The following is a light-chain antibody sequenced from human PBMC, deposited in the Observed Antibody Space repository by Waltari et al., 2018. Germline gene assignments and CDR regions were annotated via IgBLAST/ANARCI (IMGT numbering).Light chain of an antibody. J-gene: IGKJ1*01. V-gene: IGKV4-1*01. CDR1: QSVLYTDNNKNN. CDR3: HQHYTTPWT. CDR2: WAS. Sequence: DIVMTQSPDSLAVSLVERATINCRSIQSVLYTDNNKNNLTWYQQKPRQSPQLLIYWASTRESGVPDRFIGSGSGTDFTLTISSLQAEDVAVYYCHQHYTTPWTFGQGTQVEL.